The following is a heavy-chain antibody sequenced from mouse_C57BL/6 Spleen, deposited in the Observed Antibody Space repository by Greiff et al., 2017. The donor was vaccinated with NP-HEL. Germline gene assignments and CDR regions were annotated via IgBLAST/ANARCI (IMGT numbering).Heavy chain of an antibody. D-gene: IGHD2-5*01. J-gene: IGHJ1*03. CDR2: IYPRSGNT. V-gene: IGHV1-81*01. CDR1: GYTFTSYG. Sequence: VMLVESGAELARPGASVKLSCKASGYTFTSYGISWVQQRTGQGLEWIGEIYPRSGNTYYNEKFKGKATLTADKSSSTAYMELRSLTSEDSAVYFCARTSYSNSTYWYFDVWGTGTTVTVSS. CDR3: ARTSYSNSTYWYFDV.